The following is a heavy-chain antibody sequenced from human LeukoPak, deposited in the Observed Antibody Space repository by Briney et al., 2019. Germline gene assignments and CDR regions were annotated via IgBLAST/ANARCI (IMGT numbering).Heavy chain of an antibody. Sequence: SETLSLTCTVSGGSISATTYYWGWIRQPPGTGLEWIANIYYSGNTAYNPSLKSRVTISIDTSKNQFSLRLNSVTAADPAVYYRGEICWGNWAGHPNWLDPWGQGILVTASS. D-gene: IGHD3-16*01. CDR2: IYYSGNT. J-gene: IGHJ5*02. CDR3: GEICWGNWAGHPNWLDP. CDR1: GGSISATTYY. V-gene: IGHV4-39*07.